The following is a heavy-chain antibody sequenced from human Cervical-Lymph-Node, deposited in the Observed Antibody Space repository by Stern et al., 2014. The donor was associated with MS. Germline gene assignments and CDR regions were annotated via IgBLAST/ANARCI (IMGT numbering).Heavy chain of an antibody. J-gene: IGHJ4*02. CDR1: GFTFEDFA. Sequence: VQLVESGGGLVQPGGSLRVSCAASGFTFEDFAMHCVRQAPGKGLGWVSGIRWNSRGIGDAATVTGGFTIYTDTAKNSLFLQMASLKTEDTAFYYCVKDLAIGHVNGWHSLFESWGQGALVIVSS. CDR2: IRWNSRGI. CDR3: VKDLAIGHVNGWHSLFES. V-gene: IGHV3-9*01. D-gene: IGHD6-19*01.